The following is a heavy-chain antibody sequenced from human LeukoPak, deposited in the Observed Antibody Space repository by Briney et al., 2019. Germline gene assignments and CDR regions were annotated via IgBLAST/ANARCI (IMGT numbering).Heavy chain of an antibody. CDR3: ARGTSILRSRPLDY. CDR1: GGSFSGYY. J-gene: IGHJ4*02. D-gene: IGHD1-26*01. V-gene: IGHV4-34*01. CDR2: INHSGST. Sequence: TSETLSLTCAVYGGSFSGYYWSWIRQPPGKGLEWIGEINHSGSTNYNPSLKSRVTISVDTSKNQFSLKLSSVTAADTAVYYCARGTSILRSRPLDYWGQGTLVTVSS.